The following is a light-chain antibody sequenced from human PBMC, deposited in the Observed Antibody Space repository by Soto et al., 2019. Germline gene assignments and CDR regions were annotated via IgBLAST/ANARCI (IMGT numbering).Light chain of an antibody. J-gene: IGKJ1*01. V-gene: IGKV3-20*01. CDR2: GAS. CDR1: QSVSSTF. CDR3: QQFDSSVT. Sequence: EIVLTQSPGSLSLSPGERATLSCRASQSVSSTFFAWYQQRPGQAPRLLMYGASSRATGLPERFSGSWSGTDVTLTISRLEPEDFEVYYCQQFDSSVTFGQGTKVEIK.